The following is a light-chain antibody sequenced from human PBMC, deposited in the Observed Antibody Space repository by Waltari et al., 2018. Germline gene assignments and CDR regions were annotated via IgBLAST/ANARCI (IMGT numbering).Light chain of an antibody. V-gene: IGKV1-39*01. J-gene: IGKJ1*01. CDR3: QQSFSSPWT. CDR1: QNIRTY. CDR2: GAS. Sequence: DIQMTQSPSSLSASIGYTITVTCRASQNIRTYLNWYQQQPAKAPKLLLFGASTLPRGVPSRFSGSASGTEFTLTVTNLQPDDFATYFCQQSFSSPWTFGQGTTV.